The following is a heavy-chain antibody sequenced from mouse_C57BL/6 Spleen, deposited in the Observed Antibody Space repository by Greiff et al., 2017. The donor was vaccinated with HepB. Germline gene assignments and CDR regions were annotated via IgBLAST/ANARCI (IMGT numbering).Heavy chain of an antibody. Sequence: EVQRVESGGGLVKPGGSLKLSCAASGFTFSSYTMSWVRQTPEKRLEWVATISGGGGNTYYPDSVKGRFTISRDNAKNTLYLQMSSLRSEDTALYYCARGTGTDYWGQGTTLTVSS. CDR1: GFTFSSYT. CDR2: ISGGGGNT. CDR3: ARGTGTDY. J-gene: IGHJ2*01. D-gene: IGHD4-1*01. V-gene: IGHV5-9*01.